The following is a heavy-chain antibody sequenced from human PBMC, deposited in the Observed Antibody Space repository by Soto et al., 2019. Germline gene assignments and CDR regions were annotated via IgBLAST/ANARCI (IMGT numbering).Heavy chain of an antibody. D-gene: IGHD6-19*01. V-gene: IGHV3-30*18. J-gene: IGHJ4*02. Sequence: QVQLVESGGGVVQPGRSLRLSCAASGFTFSTYGMHWVRQAPGKGLEWVAVISHDGSNKYYVDSVKGRFTISRDNSKNTLYLQMSSLKPDDTAVYYCANGYRSGWYYFDYWGQGTLVTVSS. CDR1: GFTFSTYG. CDR3: ANGYRSGWYYFDY. CDR2: ISHDGSNK.